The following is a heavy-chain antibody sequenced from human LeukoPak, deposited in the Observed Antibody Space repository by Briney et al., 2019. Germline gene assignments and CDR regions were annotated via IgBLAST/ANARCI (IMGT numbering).Heavy chain of an antibody. J-gene: IGHJ5*02. V-gene: IGHV3-23*01. D-gene: IGHD6-13*01. CDR3: AKAGSSSPRGWFDP. CDR2: ISGSGGVT. CDR1: GFTFSSHA. Sequence: GGSLRLSCAASGFTFSSHAMSWVRQAPGKGLEWVSAISGSGGVTYYADSVKGRFTISRDNSKYSLYLQMNSLAAEDTALYYCAKAGSSSPRGWFDPWGQGTLVTVSS.